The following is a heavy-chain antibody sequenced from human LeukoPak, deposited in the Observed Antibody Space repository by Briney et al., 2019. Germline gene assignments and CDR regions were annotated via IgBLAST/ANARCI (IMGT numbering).Heavy chain of an antibody. J-gene: IGHJ4*02. CDR1: GDSVSSNSAA. Sequence: SQTLSLTCAISGDSVSSNSAAWNWIRQSPSRGLEWLGRTYYRSKWYNDYAVSVKSRITINPDTSKNQFSLNLNSVTAADTAVYYCARQVGGSYPFDYWGQGTLVTVSS. CDR2: TYYRSKWYN. D-gene: IGHD1-26*01. CDR3: ARQVGGSYPFDY. V-gene: IGHV6-1*01.